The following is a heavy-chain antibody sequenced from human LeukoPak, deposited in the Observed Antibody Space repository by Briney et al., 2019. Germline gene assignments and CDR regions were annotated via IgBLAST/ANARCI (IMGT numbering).Heavy chain of an antibody. D-gene: IGHD3-22*01. CDR3: ARLPTFYYDSSGYHYDY. Sequence: GGSLRLSCVASGFTFNNYAMSWVRQAPGRGLEWASSTAGSGISKDYADSVKGRFTISKDKSKNTLYLQMDKLRAEDTGVYFCARLPTFYYDSSGYHYDYWGQGTLVTVSS. J-gene: IGHJ4*02. CDR2: TAGSGISK. V-gene: IGHV3-23*01. CDR1: GFTFNNYA.